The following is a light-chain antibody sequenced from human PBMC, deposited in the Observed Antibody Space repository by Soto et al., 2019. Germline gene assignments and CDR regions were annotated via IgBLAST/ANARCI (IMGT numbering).Light chain of an antibody. Sequence: NQMTQSPSSLSASVGDRVTITCRASQGISNYLAWYQQKPGKVPKLLIYAASTLHSGVPSRFSGSGSGTDFTLTISSLQSEDVATYYCQKYNSPPWTFGQGTKVE. V-gene: IGKV1-27*01. CDR2: AAS. J-gene: IGKJ1*01. CDR3: QKYNSPPWT. CDR1: QGISNY.